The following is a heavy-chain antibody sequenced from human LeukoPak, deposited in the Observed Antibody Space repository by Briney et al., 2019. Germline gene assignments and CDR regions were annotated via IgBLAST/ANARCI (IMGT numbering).Heavy chain of an antibody. CDR3: ARDLPIVVIPTEIGYYFDY. J-gene: IGHJ4*02. V-gene: IGHV1-24*01. CDR2: FDPEDGET. D-gene: IGHD2-2*01. CDR1: GYTLTELS. Sequence: ASVKVSCKVSGYTLTELSMHWVRQAPGKGLEWMGGFDPEDGETIYAQKFQGRVTMTEDTSTDTAYMELSSLRSEDTAVYYCARDLPIVVIPTEIGYYFDYWGQGTLVTVSS.